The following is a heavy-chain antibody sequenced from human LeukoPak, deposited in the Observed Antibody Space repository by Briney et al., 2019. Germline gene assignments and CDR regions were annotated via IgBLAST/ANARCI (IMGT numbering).Heavy chain of an antibody. V-gene: IGHV5-51*01. CDR2: IYPGDSDT. CDR3: AKTLAVADTDAFDI. J-gene: IGHJ3*02. Sequence: GESLKISCKGSGYSFTSYWIGWVRQMPGKGLEWLGIIYPGDSDTRYNPSFQGQVTISADKSISTAYLQWSSLKASDTAMFYCAKTLAVADTDAFDIWGQGTMVTVSS. CDR1: GYSFTSYW. D-gene: IGHD6-19*01.